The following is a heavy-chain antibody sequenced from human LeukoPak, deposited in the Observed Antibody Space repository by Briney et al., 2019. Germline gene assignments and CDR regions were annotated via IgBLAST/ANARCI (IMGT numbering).Heavy chain of an antibody. J-gene: IGHJ3*02. D-gene: IGHD2/OR15-2a*01. V-gene: IGHV4-59*01. CDR2: IYYSGST. CDR3: AKCLSRCNNGFDI. Sequence: SETLSLTCSVSGASISGYYWSWIRQPPGKGLEWFGHIYYSGSTTYNPSLKSRVTISVDTSKNQFSLKLSSVTAADTAVYYCAKCLSRCNNGFDIWGQGTMVTVSS. CDR1: GASISGYY.